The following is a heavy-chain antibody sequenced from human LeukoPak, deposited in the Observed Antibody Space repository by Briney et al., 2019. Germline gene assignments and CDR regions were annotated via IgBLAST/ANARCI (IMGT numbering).Heavy chain of an antibody. CDR3: AREGSRVFDY. J-gene: IGHJ4*02. V-gene: IGHV4-59*02. CDR1: GGSVSSYY. CDR2: IYYSGST. Sequence: TPSETLSLTCTVSGGSVSSYYWSWIRQPPGKGLEWIGYIYYSGSTNYNPSLKSRVTISVDTSKNQFSLKLSSVTAADTAVYYCAREGSRVFDYWGQGTLVTVSS. D-gene: IGHD6-6*01.